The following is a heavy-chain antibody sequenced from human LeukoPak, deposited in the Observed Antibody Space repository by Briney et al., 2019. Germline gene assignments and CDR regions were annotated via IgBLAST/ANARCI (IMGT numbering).Heavy chain of an antibody. CDR1: GYTFTSYY. J-gene: IGHJ3*02. CDR2: ISAYNGDT. V-gene: IGHV1-18*04. D-gene: IGHD5-12*01. CDR3: ARMWLPEDAFDI. Sequence: ASVKVSCKASGYTFTSYYMHWVRQAPGQGPEWMGWISAYNGDTNYAQNFQGRVTMTTDTSTSTAYMELRSLRSDDTAVYYCARMWLPEDAFDIWGQGTMVTVSS.